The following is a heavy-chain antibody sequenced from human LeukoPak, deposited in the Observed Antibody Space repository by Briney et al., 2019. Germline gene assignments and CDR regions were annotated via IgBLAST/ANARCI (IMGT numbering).Heavy chain of an antibody. V-gene: IGHV4-34*01. Sequence: PSETLSLTCAVYGGSFSGYYWSWIRQPPGKGLEWIGEINHSGSTNYNPSLKSRVTISVDTSKNQFSLKLSSVTAADTAVFYCARVYYSNSYDYWYFDLWGRGTLVTVSS. D-gene: IGHD6-13*01. J-gene: IGHJ2*01. CDR2: INHSGST. CDR1: GGSFSGYY. CDR3: ARVYYSNSYDYWYFDL.